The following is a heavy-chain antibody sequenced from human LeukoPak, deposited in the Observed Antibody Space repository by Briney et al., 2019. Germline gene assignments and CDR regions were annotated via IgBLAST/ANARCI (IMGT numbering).Heavy chain of an antibody. CDR2: INPNSGAT. D-gene: IGHD3-10*01. CDR1: GYTFTRYL. V-gene: IGHV1-2*02. J-gene: IGHJ5*02. CDR3: ARGRSNTSWFGWFDP. Sequence: GASAKVSCKASGYTFTRYLIHWVRQAPGQGLEWMGWINPNSGATYYAQKFQGRVTMARDSSISTAYVELSRLKSGDTAVYYCARGRSNTSWFGWFDPWGQGTRVTVSS.